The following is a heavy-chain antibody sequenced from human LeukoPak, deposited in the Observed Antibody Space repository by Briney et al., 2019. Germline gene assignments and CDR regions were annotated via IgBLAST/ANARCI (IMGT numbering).Heavy chain of an antibody. D-gene: IGHD1-1*01. CDR2: IDSDGSTA. CDR3: GRPESSNWYAVDY. V-gene: IGHV3-74*03. J-gene: IGHJ4*02. Sequence: GGSETLYCAGSGFTLSNHWMHWVRQAPGKGLVWVSRIDSDGSTATYADTVNGRFTISRDNAKNTLYLQMDSLRVEDTAVYYCGRPESSNWYAVDYWGQRVIVSVSS. CDR1: GFTLSNHW.